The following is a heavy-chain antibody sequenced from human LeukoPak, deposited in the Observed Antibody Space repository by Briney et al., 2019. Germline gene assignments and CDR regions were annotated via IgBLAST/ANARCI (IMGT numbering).Heavy chain of an antibody. V-gene: IGHV4-39*01. CDR2: IFYSGDT. Sequence: GSLRLSCAASGFTFSSHSMKWVRQAPGRGLEWVGSIFYSGDTYYNPSLKSRVTISVDTSKNQFSLKLSSVTAADTAVYYCARHHRYSSFPWYMDVWGKGTTVTVSS. CDR3: ARHHRYSSFPWYMDV. CDR1: GFTFSSHSMK. D-gene: IGHD6-13*01. J-gene: IGHJ6*03.